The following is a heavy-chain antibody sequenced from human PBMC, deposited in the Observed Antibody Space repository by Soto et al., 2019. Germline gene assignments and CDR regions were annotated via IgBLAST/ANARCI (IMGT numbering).Heavy chain of an antibody. D-gene: IGHD6-19*01. Sequence: PGESLKISCKGSGYSFTSYWIGWVRQMPGKGLEWMGIIYPGDSDTRYSPSFQGQVTISADKSISTAYLQWSSLKASDTAMYYCARGGLRYSSGWYSPRFDYWGQGTLVIVSS. CDR1: GYSFTSYW. CDR3: ARGGLRYSSGWYSPRFDY. CDR2: IYPGDSDT. J-gene: IGHJ4*02. V-gene: IGHV5-51*01.